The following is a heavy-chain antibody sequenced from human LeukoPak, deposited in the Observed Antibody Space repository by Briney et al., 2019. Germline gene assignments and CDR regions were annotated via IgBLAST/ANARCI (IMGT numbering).Heavy chain of an antibody. CDR2: ISAYNGNT. V-gene: IGHV1-18*01. CDR1: GYTFTSYG. D-gene: IGHD3-16*02. Sequence: ASVKVSCKASGYTFTSYGISWVRQAPGQGLEWMGWISAYNGNTNYAQKLQGRVTMTTDTSTSTAYMELRSLRSDDTAVYYCARGDYDYVWGSYRFGYFDYWGQGTLVTVSS. CDR3: ARGDYDYVWGSYRFGYFDY. J-gene: IGHJ4*02.